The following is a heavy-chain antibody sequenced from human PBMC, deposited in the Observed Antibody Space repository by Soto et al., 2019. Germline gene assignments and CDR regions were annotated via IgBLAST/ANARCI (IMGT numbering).Heavy chain of an antibody. CDR2: IIPIFGTA. CDR3: ARMYSSSWYVNYYYYYMDV. D-gene: IGHD6-13*01. CDR1: GGTFSSYA. V-gene: IGHV1-69*13. Sequence: ASVKVSCKASGGTFSSYAISWVRQAPGQGLEWMGGIIPIFGTANYAQKFQGRVTITADESTSTAYMELSSLRSEDTAVYYCARMYSSSWYVNYYYYYMDVWGKGTTVTVSS. J-gene: IGHJ6*03.